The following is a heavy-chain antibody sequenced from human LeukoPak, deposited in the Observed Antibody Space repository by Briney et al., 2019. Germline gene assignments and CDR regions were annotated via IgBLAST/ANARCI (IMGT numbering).Heavy chain of an antibody. CDR2: INHSGST. CDR1: GGSFSGYY. J-gene: IGHJ4*02. D-gene: IGHD4-17*01. Sequence: SETLSLTCAVYGGSFSGYYWSWIRQPPGKGLEWIGEINHSGSTYYNPSLKSRVTISVDTSKNQFSLKLSSVTAADTAVYYCARGVYYGDSPYWGQGTLVTVSS. CDR3: ARGVYYGDSPY. V-gene: IGHV4-34*01.